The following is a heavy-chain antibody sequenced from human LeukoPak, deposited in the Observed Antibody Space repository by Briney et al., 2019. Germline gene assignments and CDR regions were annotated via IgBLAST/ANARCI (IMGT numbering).Heavy chain of an antibody. V-gene: IGHV4-59*01. Sequence: PSGTLSLTCTASGVSICSYYWSWIRQAPGKGLEWVGYIYYSGSTNDNPSLKSRVIISVDTSKNQFSVKLSSVTAADTAVYYCARDSGYSVSWYYFDYWGQGNLVTVSS. D-gene: IGHD5-12*01. CDR2: IYYSGST. CDR1: GVSICSYY. J-gene: IGHJ4*02. CDR3: ARDSGYSVSWYYFDY.